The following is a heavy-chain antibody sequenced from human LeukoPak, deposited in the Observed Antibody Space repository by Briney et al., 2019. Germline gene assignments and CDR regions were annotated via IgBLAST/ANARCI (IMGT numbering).Heavy chain of an antibody. CDR3: ARGPYYYDRSGYADT. Sequence: SVKVSCKASGGTFSSYTITWVRQAPGQGLEWMGMIIPMLGIANYAQKFQGRVTITADKSTSTAYMEMSSLRSEDTAVYYCARGPYYYDRSGYADTWGQGTRVTVSS. CDR2: IIPMLGIA. CDR1: GGTFSSYT. J-gene: IGHJ5*02. D-gene: IGHD3-22*01. V-gene: IGHV1-69*02.